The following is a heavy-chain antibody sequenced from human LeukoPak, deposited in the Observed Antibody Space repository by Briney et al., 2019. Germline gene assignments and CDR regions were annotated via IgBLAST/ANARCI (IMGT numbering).Heavy chain of an antibody. D-gene: IGHD6-13*01. CDR3: ARVEYSSSWDYYDY. V-gene: IGHV3-64*01. CDR2: ISSNGGST. Sequence: GGSLRLSCAASGFTFSSYAMHWVRQAPGKGLEYVSAISSNGGSTYYANSVKGRFTISRDNSKNTLYLQMGSLRAEDMAVYYCARVEYSSSWDYYDYWGQGTLAAVSS. CDR1: GFTFSSYA. J-gene: IGHJ4*02.